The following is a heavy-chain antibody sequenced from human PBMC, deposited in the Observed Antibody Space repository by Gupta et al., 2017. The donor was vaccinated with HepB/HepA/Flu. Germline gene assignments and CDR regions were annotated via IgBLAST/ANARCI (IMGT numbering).Heavy chain of an antibody. J-gene: IGHJ4*02. CDR2: IINFNGKT. CDR1: GYSFDNFD. V-gene: IGHV1-18*01. Sequence: QVQLVQSGAEVRKPGASVKVSCKASGYSFDNFDIIWVRQAPGQGLEWMGGIINFNGKTNYEQKVHDRVTMSRETSKRTAYLELRSLRYDETDXYXCARARXETLVGVVTIFDLWGQGTLVNVSS. CDR3: ARARXETLVGVVTIFDL. D-gene: IGHD5-24*01.